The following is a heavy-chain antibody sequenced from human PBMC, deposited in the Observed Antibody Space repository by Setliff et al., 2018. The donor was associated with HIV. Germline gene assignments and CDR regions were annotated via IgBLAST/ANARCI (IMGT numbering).Heavy chain of an antibody. Sequence: SETLSLTCAVYGGSFSGYYWGWIRQPPGKGLEWIGSIYYSGSTYYNPSLNSRVTISVDASKNQFSLKLSSVTAADTAVDYCASLPPLYDSSGYYFDYWGQGTLVTVSS. CDR2: IYYSGST. J-gene: IGHJ4*02. CDR1: GGSFSGYY. CDR3: ASLPPLYDSSGYYFDY. D-gene: IGHD3-22*01. V-gene: IGHV4-39*01.